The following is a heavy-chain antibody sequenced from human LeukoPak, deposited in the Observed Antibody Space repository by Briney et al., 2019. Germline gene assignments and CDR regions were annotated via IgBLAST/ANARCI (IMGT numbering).Heavy chain of an antibody. Sequence: GGSLRLSCAASGFTFSSYEMNWVRQAPGRGLEWVSYISSFSSTIYYADSVMGRFTISRDNAKNSLYLQMSSLRAEDTAVYYCARSPNYKGYFDYWGREPWSPSPQ. J-gene: IGHJ4*02. V-gene: IGHV3-48*03. CDR3: ARSPNYKGYFDY. D-gene: IGHD3-10*01. CDR2: ISSFSSTI. CDR1: GFTFSSYE.